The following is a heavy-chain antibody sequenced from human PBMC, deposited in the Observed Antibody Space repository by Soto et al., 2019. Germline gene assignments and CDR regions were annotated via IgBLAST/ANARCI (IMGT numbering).Heavy chain of an antibody. V-gene: IGHV1-46*01. Sequence: ASVKVSCKASGYSFTSYYMHWVRQAPGQGLEWMGIINPSGGSTRYAQKFQDRVTITSDTSTSTLYMEMSSLRSEDTAVYYCARDVGGVAATKDAFDIWGQGTMVTVSS. CDR3: ARDVGGVAATKDAFDI. J-gene: IGHJ3*02. D-gene: IGHD5-12*01. CDR1: GYSFTSYY. CDR2: INPSGGST.